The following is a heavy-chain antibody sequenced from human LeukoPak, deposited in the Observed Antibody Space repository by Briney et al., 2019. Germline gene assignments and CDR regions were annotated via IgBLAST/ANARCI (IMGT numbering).Heavy chain of an antibody. CDR2: ISSSSSYI. V-gene: IGHV3-21*01. J-gene: IGHJ5*02. CDR1: GFTFSSYS. D-gene: IGHD2-2*01. CDR3: ARGSYYCSSTICSTYVWDWFDP. Sequence: GGSLRLXCAASGFTFSSYSMNWVRQAPGKGLEWVSSISSSSSYIYYADSVKGRFTISRDNAKNSLYLQMNSLRAEDTAVYYCARGSYYCSSTICSTYVWDWFDPWGQGTLVTVSS.